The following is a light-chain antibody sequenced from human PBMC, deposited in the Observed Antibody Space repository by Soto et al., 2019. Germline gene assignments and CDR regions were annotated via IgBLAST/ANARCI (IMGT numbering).Light chain of an antibody. CDR3: QHYNNWPWT. J-gene: IGKJ1*01. CDR1: QSVSSSY. Sequence: EIVLTQSPGTLSLSPGERATLSCRASQSVSSSYLAWYQQKPGQAPRLLIYGASSRATGIPDRFSGSGSGTDFTLTISSLQSDDFAVYYCQHYNNWPWTVGQGTKVDIK. V-gene: IGKV3-20*01. CDR2: GAS.